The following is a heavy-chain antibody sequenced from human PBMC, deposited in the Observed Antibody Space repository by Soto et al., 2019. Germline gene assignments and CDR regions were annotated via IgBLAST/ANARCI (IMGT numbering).Heavy chain of an antibody. CDR2: ISAYNGHT. CDR3: ARTPAAGDY. J-gene: IGHJ4*02. Sequence: QVQLVQSGAEVKKPGASVKVSCKTSGYTFKNYGITWVRQAPGQGLEWMGWISAYNGHTNYAQKLQGRVTMTADTSTSTAYMELRSLRSNDTAVYYCARTPAAGDYWGQGTLVTVSS. V-gene: IGHV1-18*04. CDR1: GYTFKNYG. D-gene: IGHD6-13*01.